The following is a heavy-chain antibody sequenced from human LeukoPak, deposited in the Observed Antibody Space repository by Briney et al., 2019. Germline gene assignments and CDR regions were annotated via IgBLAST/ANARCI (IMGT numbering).Heavy chain of an antibody. CDR2: IRSKAYGGTT. J-gene: IGHJ4*02. D-gene: IGHD3-9*01. V-gene: IGHV3-49*04. CDR3: ISHYDILTGYSLFDY. Sequence: TGGSLRLSCASSGFTFGDYAMSWVRQAPGKGLEWVGFIRSKAYGGTTEYAASVRGGFTISRDDSKSIAYLQMNSLKTEDTAVYYCISHYDILTGYSLFDYWGQGTLVTVSS. CDR1: GFTFGDYA.